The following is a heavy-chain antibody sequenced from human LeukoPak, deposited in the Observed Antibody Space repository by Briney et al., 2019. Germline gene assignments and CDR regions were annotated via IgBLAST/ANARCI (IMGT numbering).Heavy chain of an antibody. D-gene: IGHD5-12*01. CDR1: GGSISSSSPY. Sequence: SETLSLTCTVSGGSISSSSPYCGWIRQPPGKGLEWIGSMYYSGSTYYNPSLKSRVTISVDTSKNQFSLRLSSVTAADTAVYYCARRGSGYDDNWFDPWGQGTLVIISS. CDR3: ARRGSGYDDNWFDP. V-gene: IGHV4-39*01. J-gene: IGHJ5*02. CDR2: MYYSGST.